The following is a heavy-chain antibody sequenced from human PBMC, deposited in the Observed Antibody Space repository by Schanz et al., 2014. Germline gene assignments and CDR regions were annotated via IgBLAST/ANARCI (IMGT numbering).Heavy chain of an antibody. J-gene: IGHJ4*02. CDR2: IKQDESER. V-gene: IGHV3-7*01. CDR1: GFTFSTYW. D-gene: IGHD2-15*01. Sequence: EVQLVESGGGLVKPGGSLRLSCAASGFTFSTYWMSWVRQAPGKGLEWVANIKQDESERSYVDSVKGRFTISRDNAKNSLYLQMNSLRAEDTAVYYCARDPGGTKTHGLWGQGTLVTVSS. CDR3: ARDPGGTKTHGL.